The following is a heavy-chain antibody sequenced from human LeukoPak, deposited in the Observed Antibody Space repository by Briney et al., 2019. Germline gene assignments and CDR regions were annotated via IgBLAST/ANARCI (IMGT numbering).Heavy chain of an antibody. CDR3: ARVRGYSYGSDAFDI. CDR2: IFRSGST. Sequence: SGTLSLTCAVSGDSINNNNWWNWVRQSPGKGLEWIGEIFRSGSTNYNPSLKSRVILSVDKSKNQFSLTLTSVTAADTAVYYCARVRGYSYGSDAFDIWGQGTMVTVSS. CDR1: GDSINNNNW. V-gene: IGHV4-4*02. D-gene: IGHD5-18*01. J-gene: IGHJ3*02.